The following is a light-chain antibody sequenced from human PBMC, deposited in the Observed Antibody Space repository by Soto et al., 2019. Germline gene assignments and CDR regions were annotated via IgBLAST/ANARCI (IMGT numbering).Light chain of an antibody. CDR2: DVS. CDR3: SVYTSSNTVL. CDR1: NSDIGGNNY. J-gene: IGLJ2*01. Sequence: QSALTQPASVSGSPGQSITISCTGTNSDIGGNNYVSWYQQHPGKAPKYFIYDVSNRPSGVSNRFSGSKSGNTASLTISGLQAEDEADYYCSVYTSSNTVLFGGGTQLTVL. V-gene: IGLV2-14*01.